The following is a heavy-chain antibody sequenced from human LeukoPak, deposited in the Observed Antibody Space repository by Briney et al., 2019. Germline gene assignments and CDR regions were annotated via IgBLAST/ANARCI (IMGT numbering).Heavy chain of an antibody. CDR2: IIPIFGTA. D-gene: IGHD2-2*01. CDR3: ARTPVVPSAGGYFDY. V-gene: IGHV1-69*05. J-gene: IGHJ4*02. Sequence: ASVTVSYTASGGTFNMYAISWVEQAPGQGVGWVGGIIPIFGTANYAQKFHGSVTITTDESTSTAYMELSSLRSEDTAVYYCARTPVVPSAGGYFDYWGQGTLVTVSS. CDR1: GGTFNMYA.